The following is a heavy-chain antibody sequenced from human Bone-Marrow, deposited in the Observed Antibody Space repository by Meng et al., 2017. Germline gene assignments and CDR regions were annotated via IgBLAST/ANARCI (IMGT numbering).Heavy chain of an antibody. V-gene: IGHV1-2*02. CDR2: INPNSGGT. J-gene: IGHJ6*02. Sequence: ASVKVSCKASGYTFTRYAMSWVRQAPGQGLEWMGWINPNSGGTNYAQKFQGRVTMTRDTSISTAYMELSRLRSDDTAVYYCAREPSLPGVAVAGSPYYYYGMDVWGQGTTVTVSS. D-gene: IGHD6-19*01. CDR1: GYTFTRYA. CDR3: AREPSLPGVAVAGSPYYYYGMDV.